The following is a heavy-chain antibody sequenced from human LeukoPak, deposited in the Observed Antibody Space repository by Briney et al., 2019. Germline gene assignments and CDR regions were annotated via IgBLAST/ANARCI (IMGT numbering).Heavy chain of an antibody. Sequence: GGSLRLSCAASGFAFSSYAMSWVRQAPGKGLEWVSVLSGGNGYTYYADSVKGRFTISRDNSENTLYLRMDSLRAEDTAVYYCAIGGTGQYCTSSTCYVYWGQGTLVTVSS. D-gene: IGHD2-2*01. J-gene: IGHJ4*02. CDR1: GFAFSSYA. V-gene: IGHV3-23*01. CDR3: AIGGTGQYCTSSTCYVY. CDR2: LSGGNGYT.